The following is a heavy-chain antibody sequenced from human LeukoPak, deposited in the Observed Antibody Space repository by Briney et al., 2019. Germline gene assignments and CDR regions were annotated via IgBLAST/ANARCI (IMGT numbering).Heavy chain of an antibody. CDR2: VYYSGST. CDR3: ARLYSFGDYIFDAIDF. D-gene: IGHD4-17*01. Sequence: SETLSLTCTVSGGSISSFDSYWSWIRQHPGKGLEWIGCVYYSGSTYFNPSLKSRVTISVDTSKNQFSLNLRSVTAADTAVYYCARLYSFGDYIFDAIDFWGRGTLVTVTS. V-gene: IGHV4-31*03. J-gene: IGHJ3*01. CDR1: GGSISSFDSY.